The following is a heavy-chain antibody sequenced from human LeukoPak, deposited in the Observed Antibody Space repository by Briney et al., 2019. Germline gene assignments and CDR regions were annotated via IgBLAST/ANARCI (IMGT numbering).Heavy chain of an antibody. V-gene: IGHV3-23*01. D-gene: IGHD6-19*01. CDR2: IFGSGGNP. CDR1: GFTFTSYA. J-gene: IGHJ4*02. Sequence: GSLRLSCAASGFTFTSYAMYWVPQAPGKGLEWVSGIFGSGGNPHYADSVQGRFTISRDNYQNTVYLQMNSLRAEDTAVYYCAKTTTGYSSGRYPGWPVDYWGQGTLVTVSS. CDR3: AKTTTGYSSGRYPGWPVDY.